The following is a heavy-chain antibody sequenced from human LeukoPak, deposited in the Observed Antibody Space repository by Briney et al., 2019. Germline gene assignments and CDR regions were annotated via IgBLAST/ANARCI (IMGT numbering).Heavy chain of an antibody. J-gene: IGHJ5*02. CDR3: ARKQGGQLVNTRRWFDP. CDR2: INHSGST. CDR1: GGSFSDYY. V-gene: IGHV4-34*01. D-gene: IGHD6-13*01. Sequence: SEALSLTCAVYGGSFSDYYWSWIRQSPGKGLEWIGEINHSGSTYYNPSLKSGVTICLDTSKSQFSLKLTSVTAADTAVYYCARKQGGQLVNTRRWFDPWGQGTLVTVSS.